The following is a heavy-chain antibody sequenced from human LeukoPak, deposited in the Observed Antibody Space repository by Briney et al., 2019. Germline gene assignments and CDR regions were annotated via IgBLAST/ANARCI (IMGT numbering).Heavy chain of an antibody. CDR2: INPSGGST. Sequence: ASVKVSCKASGYTFTSNYMHWVRQAPGQGFEWMGIINPSGGSTSYAQNFQGRVTMTRDTSTSTVYMELSSLRSEDTAVYYCARVAGSGYDSLGYYFDYWGQGTLVTVSS. D-gene: IGHD5-12*01. CDR3: ARVAGSGYDSLGYYFDY. CDR1: GYTFTSNY. J-gene: IGHJ4*02. V-gene: IGHV1-46*01.